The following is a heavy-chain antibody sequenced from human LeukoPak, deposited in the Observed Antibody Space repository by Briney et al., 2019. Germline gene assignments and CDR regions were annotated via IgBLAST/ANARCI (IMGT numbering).Heavy chain of an antibody. J-gene: IGHJ6*03. D-gene: IGHD6-19*01. V-gene: IGHV4-4*02. CDR2: INHSGST. Sequence: SGTLSLTCAVSGGSISRSNWWSWVRQPPGKGLEWIGEINHSGSTNYNPSLKSRVTISVDTSKNQFSLKLSSVTAADTAVYYCARGGPKQWLVHYYMDVWGKGTTVTVSS. CDR3: ARGGPKQWLVHYYMDV. CDR1: GGSISRSNW.